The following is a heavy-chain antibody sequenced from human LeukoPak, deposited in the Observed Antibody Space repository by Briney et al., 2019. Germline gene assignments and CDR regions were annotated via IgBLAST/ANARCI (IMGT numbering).Heavy chain of an antibody. Sequence: SEALSLTCAVSGGSITTTNWWSWVRQPPGKGLEWIGEVHLNGATNYNPSLESRFSMSIDKSNNHLSLEVTSVTAADTAMYYCTRESGAFSPFGFWGQGTLVTVSS. CDR3: TRESGAFSPFGF. V-gene: IGHV4-4*02. CDR1: GGSITTTNW. J-gene: IGHJ4*02. D-gene: IGHD1-26*01. CDR2: VHLNGAT.